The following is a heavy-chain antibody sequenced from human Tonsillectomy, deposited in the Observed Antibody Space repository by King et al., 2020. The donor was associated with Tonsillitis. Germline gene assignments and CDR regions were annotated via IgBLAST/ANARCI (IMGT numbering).Heavy chain of an antibody. J-gene: IGHJ4*02. CDR2: ISYDGGDK. V-gene: IGHV3-30*18. Sequence: VQLVESGGGVVQPGRSLRLSCAASGFAFSDCGMHWVRQAPGKGLDWVATISYDGGDKDYGDSVRGRFTIPRDNSRSTLYLQVNSLRADDTAVYYCAKEGGAQYCSSASCSADYWGQGTLVTVSS. CDR3: AKEGGAQYCSSASCSADY. D-gene: IGHD2-2*01. CDR1: GFAFSDCG.